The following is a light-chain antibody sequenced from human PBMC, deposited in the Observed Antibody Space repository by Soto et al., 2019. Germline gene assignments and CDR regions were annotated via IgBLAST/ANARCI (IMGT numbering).Light chain of an antibody. CDR1: QSVNSN. CDR2: GAS. V-gene: IGKV3-15*01. Sequence: EIVMTQSPAVLSVSPGERATLSCRASQSVNSNLAWYQQKLGQAPRVVIYGASTRAAGIPARFSGSGSGTEFILTISSLQSEDFAFYYCQHYNTWPWTFGQGTKVEIK. J-gene: IGKJ1*01. CDR3: QHYNTWPWT.